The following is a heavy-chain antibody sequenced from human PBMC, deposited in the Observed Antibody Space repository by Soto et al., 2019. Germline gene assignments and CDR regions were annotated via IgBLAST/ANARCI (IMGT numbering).Heavy chain of an antibody. V-gene: IGHV4-31*03. CDR2: IYYSGST. D-gene: IGHD2-2*02. CDR3: ARVPGIAVVPDAIPSSYWLDP. Sequence: PSETLSLTCTVSGGSISSGGYYWSWIRQHPGKGLEWIGYIYYSGSTYYNPSLKSRVTISVDTSKNQFSLKLSSVTAADTAMYYCARVPGIAVVPDAIPSSYWLDPWGQGTLVTVYS. J-gene: IGHJ5*02. CDR1: GGSISSGGYY.